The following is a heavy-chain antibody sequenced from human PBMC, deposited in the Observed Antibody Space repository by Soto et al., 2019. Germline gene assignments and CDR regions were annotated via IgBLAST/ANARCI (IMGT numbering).Heavy chain of an antibody. V-gene: IGHV4-59*08. CDR3: ARQRMDYDILTGYYYNWFDP. CDR1: GGSISSYY. Sequence: SETLSLTCTVSGGSISSYYWSWIRQPPGKGLEWIGYIYYSGSTNYNPSLKSRVTISVDTSKNQFSLKLSSVTAADTAVYYCARQRMDYDILTGYYYNWFDPWGQGTLDTSPQ. D-gene: IGHD3-9*01. CDR2: IYYSGST. J-gene: IGHJ5*02.